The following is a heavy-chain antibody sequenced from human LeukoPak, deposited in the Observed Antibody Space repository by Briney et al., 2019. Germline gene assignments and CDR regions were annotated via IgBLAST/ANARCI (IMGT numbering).Heavy chain of an antibody. V-gene: IGHV1-2*02. CDR3: ARAEGNAFFDY. CDR1: GYTFTGFY. J-gene: IGHJ4*02. CDR2: INPNTGGT. Sequence: ASVTVSCTASGYTFTGFYMHWVRQAPGQGLEWMGWINPNTGGTNYAQKFQGRVTMTRDTSISTAYMELSRLRSDDTAVYYCARAEGNAFFDYWGQGTLVTVSS.